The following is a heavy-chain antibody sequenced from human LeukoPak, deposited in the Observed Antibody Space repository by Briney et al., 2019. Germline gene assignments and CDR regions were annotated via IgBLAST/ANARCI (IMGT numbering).Heavy chain of an antibody. CDR1: GFTFSSYW. D-gene: IGHD3-22*01. J-gene: IGHJ4*02. V-gene: IGHV3-7*01. Sequence: GGSLTLSCAASGFTFSSYWMSWVRQAPGKGLEWVANIKQDGSEKYYVDSVKGRFTISRDNAKNSLYLQMNSLRAEDTAVYYCAREDSTGYYDSSGPSDWGQGTLVTVSS. CDR2: IKQDGSEK. CDR3: AREDSTGYYDSSGPSD.